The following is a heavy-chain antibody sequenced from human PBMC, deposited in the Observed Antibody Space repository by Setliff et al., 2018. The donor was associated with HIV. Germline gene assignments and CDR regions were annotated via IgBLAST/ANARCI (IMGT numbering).Heavy chain of an antibody. CDR1: GGSISSGSYY. J-gene: IGHJ5*02. CDR3: ARGRSDFNYWSGYYGWLDP. D-gene: IGHD3-3*01. V-gene: IGHV4-61*09. CDR2: VYTSGSTSGST. Sequence: KTSETLSLTCTVSGGSISSGSYYWSWIRQPAGKGLEWIGHVYTSGSTSGSTNYNPSLKSRVTISVDMSKNQFSLSLTSVTVADTAVYYCARGRSDFNYWSGYYGWLDPWGQGILVTVSS.